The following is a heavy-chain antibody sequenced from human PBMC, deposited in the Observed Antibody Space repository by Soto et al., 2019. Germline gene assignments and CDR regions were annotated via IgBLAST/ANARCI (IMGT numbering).Heavy chain of an antibody. V-gene: IGHV3-23*01. CDR2: ISGSGDDT. D-gene: IGHD1-1*01. CDR3: ANPIPKTGTTFGF. J-gene: IGHJ4*02. CDR1: GFTFSNFA. Sequence: QLLESGGDFVQPGGSLRLSCVASGFTFSNFAMAWVRQAPGEGLEWVSAISGSGDDTFYADSMKGRFTISRDNSKETLYLQINSLRAEDTAVYYCANPIPKTGTTFGFWGQGTLVTVSS.